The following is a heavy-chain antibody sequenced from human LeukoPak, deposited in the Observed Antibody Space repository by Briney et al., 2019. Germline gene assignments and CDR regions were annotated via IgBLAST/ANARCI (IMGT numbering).Heavy chain of an antibody. CDR1: GFPFSDYY. D-gene: IGHD2-21*01. CDR3: AKAPVTTCRGAYCYPFDY. J-gene: IGHJ4*02. CDR2: ISGGGNII. Sequence: GGSLRLSCDASGFPFSDYYMTWIRQAPGKGLESLSYISGGGNIINYADSVKGRFTISRDRSKNTLFLQMNRLRPEDAAVYYCAKAPVTTCRGAYCYPFDYWGQGTLVTVSS. V-gene: IGHV3-11*01.